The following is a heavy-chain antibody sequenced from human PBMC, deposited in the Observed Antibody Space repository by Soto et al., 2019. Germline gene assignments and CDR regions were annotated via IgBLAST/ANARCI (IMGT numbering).Heavy chain of an antibody. D-gene: IGHD3-10*01. Sequence: QVQLQQWGAGLLKPSETLSLTCAVYGGSFSGYYWSWIRQPPGKGLEWIGEINHSGSTNYNPSLKSGVTNPVDTPKNRFSLKLSSVTAADTVVYYCASKRVVRGAPGCSQHWARGPLVTVPS. CDR3: ASKRVVRGAPGCSQH. CDR1: GGSFSGYY. V-gene: IGHV4-34*01. J-gene: IGHJ1*01. CDR2: INHSGST.